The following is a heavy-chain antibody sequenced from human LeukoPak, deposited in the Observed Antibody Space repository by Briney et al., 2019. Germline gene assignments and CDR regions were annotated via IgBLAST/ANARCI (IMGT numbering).Heavy chain of an antibody. Sequence: ASVKVSCKASGYTFTGYYMHWVRQAPGQGLEWMGWINPNSGGTNYAQKFQGRVTMTRDTSISTAYMELSRLRSDDTAVYYCARDPPSIQLWFGDVWGKGTTVTVSS. CDR3: ARDPPSIQLWFGDV. CDR2: INPNSGGT. J-gene: IGHJ6*04. D-gene: IGHD5-18*01. V-gene: IGHV1-2*02. CDR1: GYTFTGYY.